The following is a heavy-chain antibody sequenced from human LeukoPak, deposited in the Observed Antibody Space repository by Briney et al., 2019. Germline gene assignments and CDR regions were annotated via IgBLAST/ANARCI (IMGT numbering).Heavy chain of an antibody. V-gene: IGHV4-34*01. Sequence: PSETLSLTCAVYGGSFSGYYWSWIRQPPGKGLEWIGEINHSGSTNYNPSHKSRVTISVDTSKNQFSLKLSSVTAADTAVYYCARDRYGDHTYFDYWGQGTLVTVSS. D-gene: IGHD4-17*01. CDR1: GGSFSGYY. CDR3: ARDRYGDHTYFDY. J-gene: IGHJ4*02. CDR2: INHSGST.